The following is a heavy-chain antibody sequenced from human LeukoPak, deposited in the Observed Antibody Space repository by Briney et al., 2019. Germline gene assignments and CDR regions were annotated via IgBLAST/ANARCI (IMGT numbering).Heavy chain of an antibody. CDR1: GGSISSGSYY. CDR2: IYTSGST. CDR3: EGYSYGLGYYYYYMDV. V-gene: IGHV4-61*02. J-gene: IGHJ6*03. Sequence: SETLSLTCTVSGGSISSGSYYWRWIRQPAGKGLEWIGRIYTSGSTHYNPSLKSRVTISVDTSKNQFSLKLSSVTAADTAVYYCEGYSYGLGYYYYYMDVWGKGTTVTISS. D-gene: IGHD5-18*01.